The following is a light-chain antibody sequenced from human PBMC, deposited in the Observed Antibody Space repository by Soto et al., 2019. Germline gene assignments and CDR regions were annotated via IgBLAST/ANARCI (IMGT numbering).Light chain of an antibody. V-gene: IGKV1-39*01. CDR3: QQGFNTPHT. Sequence: DIQMTQSPSSLSASVGDRVTITCRASQSINNCLNWYQQRPGEAPKLLIYAASNLQSGVPSRFSGSGSGTHFTLTTTSLQPEDFASYYCQQGFNTPHTFGPGTRVDIK. J-gene: IGKJ3*01. CDR1: QSINNC. CDR2: AAS.